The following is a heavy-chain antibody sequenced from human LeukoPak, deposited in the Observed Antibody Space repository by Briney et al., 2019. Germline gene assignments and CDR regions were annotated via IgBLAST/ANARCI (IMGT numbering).Heavy chain of an antibody. CDR3: ARSGRTDDFWSGDYDPWFDP. D-gene: IGHD3-3*01. CDR1: GYHISSGYY. CDR2: TYHSGST. J-gene: IGHJ5*02. V-gene: IGHV4-38-2*01. Sequence: SETLSLTCAVSGYHISSGYYWGWIRQPPGEGLEWIGSTYHSGSTYYNPSLKSRVTISVDTSKNQFSLKLSSVTAADTAVYYCARSGRTDDFWSGDYDPWFDPWGQGTLVTVFS.